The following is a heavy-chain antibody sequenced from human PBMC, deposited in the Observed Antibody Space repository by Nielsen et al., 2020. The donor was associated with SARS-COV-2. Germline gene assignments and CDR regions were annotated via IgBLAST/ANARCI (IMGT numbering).Heavy chain of an antibody. CDR3: AKARGRNSMFLDV. Sequence: GGSLRLSCAASGFTFDDYAMHWVRQAPGKGLEWVSGISWNSGSIGYADSVKGRFTISRDNAKNSLYLQMNSLRAEDTALYYCAKARGRNSMFLDVWSQGTTVTVSS. CDR2: ISWNSGSI. D-gene: IGHD3-10*02. CDR1: GFTFDDYA. V-gene: IGHV3-9*01. J-gene: IGHJ6*02.